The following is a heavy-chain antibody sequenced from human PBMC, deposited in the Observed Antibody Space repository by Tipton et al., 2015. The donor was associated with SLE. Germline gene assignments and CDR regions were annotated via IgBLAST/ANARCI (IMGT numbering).Heavy chain of an antibody. CDR2: IYYSGNT. Sequence: PGLVKPSETLSLTCAVSGGSISSSSYYWGWIRQPPGKGLEWIGSIYYSGNTYYNPSLKSRVTISVDTSKNQFSLKLTSVTAADTAVYYCARAEVGPTSNYHYYDMDVWDQGP. V-gene: IGHV4-39*01. CDR3: ARAEVGPTSNYHYYDMDV. CDR1: GGSISSSSYY. J-gene: IGHJ6*02. D-gene: IGHD1-26*01.